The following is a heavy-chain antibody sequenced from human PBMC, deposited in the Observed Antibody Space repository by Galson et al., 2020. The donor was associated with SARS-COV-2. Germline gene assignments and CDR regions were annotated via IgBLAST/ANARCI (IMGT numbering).Heavy chain of an antibody. CDR2: IDAGGSQT. J-gene: IGHJ6*02. CDR1: GFSFSDFW. V-gene: IGHV3-7*01. Sequence: QLGESLKISCATSGFSFSDFWMNWVRQAPGKGLEWVANIDAGGSQTNYLDSVKGRLTISRDNAEKSLYLQMNSLTVEDTAVYYCLRHTWTMGGMDVWGQGTTVTVSS. CDR3: LRHTWTMGGMDV. D-gene: IGHD3-10*01.